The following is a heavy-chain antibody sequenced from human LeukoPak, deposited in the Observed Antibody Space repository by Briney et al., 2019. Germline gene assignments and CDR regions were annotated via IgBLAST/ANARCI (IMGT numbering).Heavy chain of an antibody. CDR3: AKAWGYCGYDLGYFDY. D-gene: IGHD5-12*01. CDR2: IWYDGSDK. V-gene: IGHV3-33*06. CDR1: GFTFSTYG. Sequence: GGSLRLSCAASGFTFSTYGMHWVRQAPGKGLEWVALIWYDGSDKYYADSVKGRFTISRDNSKNTVYLQMNSLRVEDTAVYYCAKAWGYCGYDLGYFDYWGQGTLVTVSS. J-gene: IGHJ4*02.